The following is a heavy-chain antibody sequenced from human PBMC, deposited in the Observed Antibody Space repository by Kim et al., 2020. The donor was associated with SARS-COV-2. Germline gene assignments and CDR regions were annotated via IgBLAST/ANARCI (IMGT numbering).Heavy chain of an antibody. V-gene: IGHV3-30*18. CDR2: ISYDGSNK. CDR3: AKGSRDLDFDY. Sequence: GGSLRLSCAASGFTFSSYGMHWVRQAPGKGLEWVAVISYDGSNKYYADSVKGRFTISRDNSKNTLYLQMNSLRAEDTAVYYCAKGSRDLDFDYWGQGTLVTVSS. J-gene: IGHJ4*02. D-gene: IGHD2-2*01. CDR1: GFTFSSYG.